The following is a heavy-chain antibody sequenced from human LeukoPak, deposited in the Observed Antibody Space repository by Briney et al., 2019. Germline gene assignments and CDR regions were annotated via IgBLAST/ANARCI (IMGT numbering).Heavy chain of an antibody. Sequence: GGSLRLSCAASGFTFSGYWMAWVRQAPGKGLEWVGNIRQDGNEKNYVDSVKARFTISRDNAKNSLYLQMNSLRAEGTAVYYCAKEDSNMCVVSDAFDIWGQGTMVTVSS. J-gene: IGHJ3*02. CDR2: IRQDGNEK. CDR3: AKEDSNMCVVSDAFDI. CDR1: GFTFSGYW. V-gene: IGHV3-7*03. D-gene: IGHD2-15*01.